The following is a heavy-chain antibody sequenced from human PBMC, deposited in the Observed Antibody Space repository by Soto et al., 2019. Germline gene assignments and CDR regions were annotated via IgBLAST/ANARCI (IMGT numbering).Heavy chain of an antibody. D-gene: IGHD6-6*01. CDR3: ATNTRSSIAEYFDY. CDR2: FDPEDGET. V-gene: IGHV1-24*01. Sequence: ASVKVSCKVSGYTLTELSMHWVRQAPGKGLGWMGGFDPEDGETIYAQKFQGRVTMTEDTSTDTAYMELSSLRSEDTAVYYCATNTRSSIAEYFDYWRQGTLVTVSS. CDR1: GYTLTELS. J-gene: IGHJ4*02.